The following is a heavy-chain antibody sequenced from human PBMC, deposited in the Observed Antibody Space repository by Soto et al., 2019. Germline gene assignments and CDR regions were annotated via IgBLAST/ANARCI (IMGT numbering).Heavy chain of an antibody. CDR2: INTNTETP. CDR3: ASGMAAAHDY. D-gene: IGHD6-13*01. J-gene: IGHJ4*01. Sequence: SVKVSCKDARYTLTRYAMTWVRQAPGRGLERVGWINTNTETPPHPQGSRGGLVFSLDTSVSTAYLQICSLKAEDTAVSYCASGMAAAHDYSG. V-gene: IGHV7-4-1*01. CDR1: RYTLTRYA.